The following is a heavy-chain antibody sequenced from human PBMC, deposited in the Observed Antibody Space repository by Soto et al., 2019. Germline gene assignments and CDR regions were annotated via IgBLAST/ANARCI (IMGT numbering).Heavy chain of an antibody. Sequence: EVQLVETGGGLIQPGGSLRLSCAASGFSVSNNYMGWVRQAPGKGLEWVSLLYSGGSTFYADSVKGRFTISRDNSENTLFLQMYNLRAEDTDVYYCARGGYNNGRDPKRSFDNWGQGTLVTVSS. D-gene: IGHD5-12*01. V-gene: IGHV3-53*02. CDR2: LYSGGST. CDR1: GFSVSNNY. CDR3: ARGGYNNGRDPKRSFDN. J-gene: IGHJ4*02.